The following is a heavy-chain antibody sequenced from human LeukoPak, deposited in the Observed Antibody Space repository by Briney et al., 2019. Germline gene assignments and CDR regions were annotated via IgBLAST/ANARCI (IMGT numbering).Heavy chain of an antibody. D-gene: IGHD3-3*02. CDR3: AKASWVSSADAVL. J-gene: IGHJ4*02. CDR1: GFTFSSYA. Sequence: GGSLRLSCAASGFTFSSYALSWVRQAPARGLEWVSSLRGDGDTFYADSVKGRFTLSRDESRNTVYLQMNNLRVEDTAVYFCAKASWVSSADAVLWGQGTLVTVSS. V-gene: IGHV3-23*01. CDR2: LRGDGDT.